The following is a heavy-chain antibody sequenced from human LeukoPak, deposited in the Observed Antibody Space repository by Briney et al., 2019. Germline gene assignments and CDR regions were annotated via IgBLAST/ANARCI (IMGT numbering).Heavy chain of an antibody. CDR3: ARDPIVVVKNQPYYFDY. Sequence: SSVKVSCKASGGTFSSYTISWVQQAPGQGLEWMGRIIPILGIANYAQKFQVRVTITADKSTSTAYMELSSLRSEDTAVYYCARDPIVVVKNQPYYFDYWGQGTLVTVSS. V-gene: IGHV1-69*04. CDR1: GGTFSSYT. J-gene: IGHJ4*02. CDR2: IIPILGIA. D-gene: IGHD2-21*01.